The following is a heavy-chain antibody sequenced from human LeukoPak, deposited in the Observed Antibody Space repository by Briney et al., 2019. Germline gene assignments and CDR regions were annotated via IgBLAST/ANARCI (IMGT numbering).Heavy chain of an antibody. D-gene: IGHD5-12*01. J-gene: IGHJ4*02. CDR2: ISGYNGNT. Sequence: EASVKVSCKASGYTFTNYGISWVRQAPGQGLEWMGWISGYNGNTHYAQKFQGRVTMTTDTSTSTAYMELRSLRSDDTAVYYCARGGGGYDDYWGQGTLVTVSS. CDR3: ARGGGGYDDY. CDR1: GYTFTNYG. V-gene: IGHV1-18*01.